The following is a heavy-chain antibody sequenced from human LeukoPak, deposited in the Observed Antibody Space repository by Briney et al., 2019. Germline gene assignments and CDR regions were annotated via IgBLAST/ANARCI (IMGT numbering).Heavy chain of an antibody. CDR2: IYSGGST. V-gene: IGHV3-66*01. CDR1: GFTVSSNY. Sequence: GGSLRLSCAASGFTVSSNYMSWVRQAPGKGLEWVSVIYSGGSTYYADSVKGRFTISRDNSKNTLYLQMNSLRAEDTAVYYCARDLSYYDSSGYYYDVNWGQGTLVTVSS. CDR3: ARDLSYYDSSGYYYDVN. D-gene: IGHD3-22*01. J-gene: IGHJ4*02.